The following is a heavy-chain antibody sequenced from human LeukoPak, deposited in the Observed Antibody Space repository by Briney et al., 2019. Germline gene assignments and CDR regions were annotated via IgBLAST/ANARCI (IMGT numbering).Heavy chain of an antibody. CDR2: IYHSGST. V-gene: IGHV4-30-2*01. J-gene: IGHJ4*02. CDR1: GGSISSGGYY. CDR3: ARSSIGGATPTFDY. D-gene: IGHD1-26*01. Sequence: PSQTLSLTCTVSGGSISSGGYYWSWIRQPPGKGLEWIGYIYHSGSTYYNPSLKSRVTISVDRSKNQFSLKLSSVTAADTAVYYCARSSIGGATPTFDYWGQGTLVTVSS.